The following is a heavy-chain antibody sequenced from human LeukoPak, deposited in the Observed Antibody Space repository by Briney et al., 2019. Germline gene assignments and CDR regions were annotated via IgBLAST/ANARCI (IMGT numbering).Heavy chain of an antibody. J-gene: IGHJ4*02. CDR3: ARHYYGSGSYYFDY. D-gene: IGHD3-10*01. Sequence: GGSLRLSCAASGFTFSSYWMSWVRQAPGKGLERVVNIKQDGSEKYYVDSVKGRFTISRDNAKNSLYLQMNSLRAEDTAVYYCARHYYGSGSYYFDYWGQGTLVTVSS. CDR1: GFTFSSYW. CDR2: IKQDGSEK. V-gene: IGHV3-7*01.